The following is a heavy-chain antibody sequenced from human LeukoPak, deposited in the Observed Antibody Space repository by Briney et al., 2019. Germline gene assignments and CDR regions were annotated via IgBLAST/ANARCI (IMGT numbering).Heavy chain of an antibody. V-gene: IGHV3-48*01. D-gene: IGHD6-13*01. CDR3: PSSSFDY. CDR2: ISSSSNTI. Sequence: GGSLRLSCAASGFTFSSYSMNWVRQAPGKGLEWVSYISSSSNTIYYADSVKGRFTISRDNAKNSLYLQMNSLRAEDTAVYYCPSSSFDYWGQGTLVTVSS. J-gene: IGHJ4*02. CDR1: GFTFSSYS.